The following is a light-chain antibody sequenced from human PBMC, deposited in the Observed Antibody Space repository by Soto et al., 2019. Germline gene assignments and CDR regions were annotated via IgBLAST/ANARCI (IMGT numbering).Light chain of an antibody. Sequence: QSALTKPRSVSGSPGQSVTISCNGSSSDVGGSEFVSWYQQHPVKAPKLVIYDVTKRPSGVPDRFSGSKSGNTASLTISGLQAEDEADYYCCSYAGNSLWVFGGGTKLTVL. CDR3: CSYAGNSLWV. CDR2: DVT. CDR1: SSDVGGSEF. V-gene: IGLV2-11*01. J-gene: IGLJ3*02.